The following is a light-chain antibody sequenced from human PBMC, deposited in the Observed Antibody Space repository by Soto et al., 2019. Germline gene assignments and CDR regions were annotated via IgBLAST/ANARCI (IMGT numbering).Light chain of an antibody. CDR1: QSVLYRSTNKNY. Sequence: DIVMTQSPDSLAVSLGERATINCKSSQSVLYRSTNKNYLAWYQQKPGQPPKLLIYWASTRESGVPDRFSGSGSATDFTLTISGLQAEDVAVYYCQQYCATPITFGQGTRLEIK. V-gene: IGKV4-1*01. CDR2: WAS. J-gene: IGKJ5*01. CDR3: QQYCATPIT.